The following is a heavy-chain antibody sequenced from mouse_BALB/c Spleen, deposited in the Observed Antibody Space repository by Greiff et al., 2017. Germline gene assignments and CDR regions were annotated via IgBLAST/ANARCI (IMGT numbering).Heavy chain of an antibody. CDR3: ARFYYGSSYGAMDY. Sequence: EVQVVESGGGLVQPGGSRKLSCAASGFTFSDYGMAWVRQAPGKGPEWVAFISNLAYSIYYADTVTGRFTISRENAKNTLYLEMSSLRSEDTAMYYCARFYYGSSYGAMDYWGQGTSVTVSS. CDR2: ISNLAYSI. J-gene: IGHJ4*01. D-gene: IGHD1-1*01. CDR1: GFTFSDYG. V-gene: IGHV5-15*02.